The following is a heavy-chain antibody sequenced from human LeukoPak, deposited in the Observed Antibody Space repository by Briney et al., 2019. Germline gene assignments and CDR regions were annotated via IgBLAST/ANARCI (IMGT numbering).Heavy chain of an antibody. V-gene: IGHV3-21*01. CDR3: ARDRIVGSLQH. Sequence: GGSLRLSCAASAFTSSSYSMNWVPQAPGEGLEWVSSISSSSSYIYYADSVKGRFTISRNNAKNSLYLQMNSLRAEDTAVYYCARDRIVGSLQHWGQGTLVTVSS. J-gene: IGHJ1*01. CDR2: ISSSSSYI. CDR1: AFTSSSYS. D-gene: IGHD1-26*01.